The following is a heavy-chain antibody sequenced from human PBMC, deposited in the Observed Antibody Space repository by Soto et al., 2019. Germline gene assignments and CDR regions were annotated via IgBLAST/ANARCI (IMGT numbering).Heavy chain of an antibody. J-gene: IGHJ4*02. CDR2: IYNSGRGST. CDR3: ERGSGGYSGYDFFDY. V-gene: IGHV4-59*01. Sequence: SETLSLTCSVSGSSMTTYYWHCIRQAPGKGLEWIGFIYNSGRGSTGSNPSLSSRVTFSIETSKNQFSLKLDSVTAADTAVYYCERGSGGYSGYDFFDYWGQGTLVTVPS. CDR1: GSSMTTYY. D-gene: IGHD5-12*01.